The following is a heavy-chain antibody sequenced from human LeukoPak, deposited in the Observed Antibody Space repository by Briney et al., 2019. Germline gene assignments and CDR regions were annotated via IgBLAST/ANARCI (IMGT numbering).Heavy chain of an antibody. CDR2: IYYSGST. CDR1: GGSISSSSYY. CDR3: AKSRSGWHPI. J-gene: IGHJ3*02. V-gene: IGHV4-39*07. Sequence: SETLSLTCTVSGGSISSSSYYWGWIRQPPGKGLEWIGSIYYSGSTYYNPSLKSRVTISVDTSKNQFSLKLSSVTAADTAVYYCAKSRSGWHPIWGQGTMVTVSS. D-gene: IGHD6-19*01.